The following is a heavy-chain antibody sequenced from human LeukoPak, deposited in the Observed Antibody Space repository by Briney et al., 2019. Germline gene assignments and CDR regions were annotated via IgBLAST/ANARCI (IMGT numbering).Heavy chain of an antibody. J-gene: IGHJ4*02. V-gene: IGHV3-30-3*01. CDR2: ISYDGSNK. D-gene: IGHD3-3*01. CDR3: AKDERLF. CDR1: GFTFSSYA. Sequence: GGSLRLSCAASGFTFSSYAMHWVRQAPGKGLEWVAVISYDGSNKYYADSVKGRFTISRDNSKNTLYLQMNSLRAEDTVVYYCAKDERLFWGQGTLVTVSS.